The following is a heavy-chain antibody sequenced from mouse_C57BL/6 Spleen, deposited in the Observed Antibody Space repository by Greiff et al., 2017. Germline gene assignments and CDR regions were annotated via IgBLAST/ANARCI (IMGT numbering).Heavy chain of an antibody. CDR3: ARQGTAY. CDR1: GFTFSSYG. V-gene: IGHV5-6*01. Sequence: EVQLKESGGDLVKPGGSLKLSCAASGFTFSSYGMSWVRQTPDKRLEWVATISSGGSYTYYPDSVKGRFTISRDNAKNTLYLQMSSLKSEDTAMYYCARQGTAYWGQGTLVTVSA. CDR2: ISSGGSYT. D-gene: IGHD3-1*01. J-gene: IGHJ3*01.